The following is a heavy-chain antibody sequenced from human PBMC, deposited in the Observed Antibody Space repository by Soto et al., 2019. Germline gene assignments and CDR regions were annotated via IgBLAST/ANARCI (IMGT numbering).Heavy chain of an antibody. Sequence: ASVKVSCKASGGTFSSYAISWVRQAPGQGLEWMGGIIPIFGTANYAQKFQGRVTITADESTSTAYMELSSLRSEDTAVYYCARDGSSPLGYYYYYGMDVWGQGTTVTVSS. CDR1: GGTFSSYA. CDR2: IIPIFGTA. D-gene: IGHD6-13*01. J-gene: IGHJ6*02. CDR3: ARDGSSPLGYYYYYGMDV. V-gene: IGHV1-69*13.